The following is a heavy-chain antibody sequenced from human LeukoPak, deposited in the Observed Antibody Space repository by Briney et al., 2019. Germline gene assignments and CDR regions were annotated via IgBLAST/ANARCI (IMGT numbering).Heavy chain of an antibody. D-gene: IGHD5-18*01. Sequence: GGSLRLSCAASGFTFSSYAMSWVRQAPGKGLEWVANIKQDESVIQYVDSVKGRFTISRDNAKNSLYLQMNSLRAEDTAVYYCATEYSYTGAFDYWGQGTLVTVSS. CDR3: ATEYSYTGAFDY. V-gene: IGHV3-7*01. CDR1: GFTFSSYA. J-gene: IGHJ4*02. CDR2: IKQDESVI.